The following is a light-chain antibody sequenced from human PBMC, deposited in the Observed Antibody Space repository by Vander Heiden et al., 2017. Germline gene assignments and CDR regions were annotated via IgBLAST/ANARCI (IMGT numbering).Light chain of an antibody. J-gene: IGKJ4*01. Sequence: EIMLTQSPAPLSLSPGERATLFCRASHNIKHFLAWYQQKPGQSPRLLFYDASKRASGIPARFSGSGSGTDFTLTISSLEPEDFAVYYCQQSDTWPLTFGGGTKVEIK. CDR1: HNIKHF. CDR3: QQSDTWPLT. V-gene: IGKV3-11*01. CDR2: DAS.